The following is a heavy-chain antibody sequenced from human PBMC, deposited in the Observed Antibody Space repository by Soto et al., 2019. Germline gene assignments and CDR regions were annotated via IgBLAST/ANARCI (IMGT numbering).Heavy chain of an antibody. Sequence: GSLGPAGASSAFTFTSYAMNGVRQAPGKGLEWVAVISYDGSNKYHADSVRVRFTMSRDNSKNTLYLQMNSLRAEDTAVYYCARAQRAGRFYYPHGMDVWGQGSMVTVYS. V-gene: IGHV3-30-3*01. J-gene: IGHJ6*02. CDR1: AFTFTSYA. CDR2: ISYDGSNK. CDR3: ARAQRAGRFYYPHGMDV. D-gene: IGHD6-19*01.